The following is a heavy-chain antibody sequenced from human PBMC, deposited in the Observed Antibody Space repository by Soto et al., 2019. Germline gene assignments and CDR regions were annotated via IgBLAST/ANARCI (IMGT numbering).Heavy chain of an antibody. CDR2: ISSDGGDK. J-gene: IGHJ4*02. D-gene: IGHD2-15*01. CDR1: GFTFSNFG. CDR3: VKGSEVARQELDH. Sequence: QEQLVESGGGVVQPGRSPRLSCAASGFTFSNFGMHWVRQAPGKGLEWVAAISSDGGDKYYSHSVKDRFTISRDNSKNTLFLQMNSLRVEDTAVYYCVKGSEVARQELDHWGQGILVTVSS. V-gene: IGHV3-30*18.